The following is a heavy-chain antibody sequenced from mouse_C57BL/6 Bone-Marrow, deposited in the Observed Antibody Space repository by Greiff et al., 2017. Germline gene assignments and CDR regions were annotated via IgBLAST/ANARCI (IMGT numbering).Heavy chain of an antibody. CDR2: ISSGSSTI. CDR1: GFTFSDYG. CDR3: ARPQYYGSSCYFDY. V-gene: IGHV5-17*01. D-gene: IGHD1-1*01. J-gene: IGHJ2*01. Sequence: EVQGVESGGGLVKPGGSLKLSCAASGFTFSDYGMHWVRQAPEKGLEWVAYISSGSSTIYYADTVKGRFTISRDNANNTLFLQITKLRSADTAMYYCARPQYYGSSCYFDYWGQGTTLTVSS.